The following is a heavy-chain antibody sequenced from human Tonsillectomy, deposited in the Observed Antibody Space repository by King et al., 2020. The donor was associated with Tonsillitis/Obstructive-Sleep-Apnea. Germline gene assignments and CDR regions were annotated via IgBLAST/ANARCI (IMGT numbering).Heavy chain of an antibody. D-gene: IGHD1-20*01. J-gene: IGHJ4*02. V-gene: IGHV4-34*01. Sequence: VQLQQWGAGLLKPSETLSLTCAVYGESFSCHYWSWIRQPPGKGLEWIGEINHSGSTNYNPSLKSRVTISVDTSKNQFSLNLSSVTAADTAVYYCARRHSVTVVPFAYWGQGTLVTVSS. CDR3: ARRHSVTVVPFAY. CDR1: GESFSCHY. CDR2: INHSGST.